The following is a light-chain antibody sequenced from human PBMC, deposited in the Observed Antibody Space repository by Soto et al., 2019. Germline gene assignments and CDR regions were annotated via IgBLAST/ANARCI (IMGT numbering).Light chain of an antibody. CDR2: AAS. CDR3: QQSYSTVT. J-gene: IGKJ2*01. CDR1: QSISNY. V-gene: IGKV1-39*01. Sequence: DIQMTQSPSSLSASVGDRVTITCRASQSISNYLNWYQQKPGKAPKLLIYAASSLQSGVPSRFSGSGSWTDFTLTISSMQPEDFATYYCQQSYSTVTFAQGTKVDIK.